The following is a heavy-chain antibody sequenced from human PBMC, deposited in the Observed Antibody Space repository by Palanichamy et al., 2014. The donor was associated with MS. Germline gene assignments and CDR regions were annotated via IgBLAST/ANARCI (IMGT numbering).Heavy chain of an antibody. CDR2: IKKDGSEK. V-gene: IGHV3-7*03. J-gene: IGHJ2*01. Sequence: EVQLVESGGGLVQPGGSLRLSCAASGFTFSSYCMTWVRQAPGKGLEWVASIKKDGSEKYYVDSVKGRFTIARDSAKNTPYLQMDSLRAEDTALYYCARGSGDVWYLDLWGRGTLVTVSS. CDR3: ARGSGDVWYLDL. CDR1: GFTFSSYC. D-gene: IGHD2-15*01.